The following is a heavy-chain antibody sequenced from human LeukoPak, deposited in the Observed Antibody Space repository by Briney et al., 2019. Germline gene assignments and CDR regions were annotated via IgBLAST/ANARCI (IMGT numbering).Heavy chain of an antibody. Sequence: GGSLRLSCAASGFTFSTYSMHWVRQAPGKGLEGVSYISSSSSTIYYADSVKGRFTISRDNAKNSLYLQMNSLRAEEKAMYYGARDSPPDYWGQGTLVTVSS. J-gene: IGHJ4*02. CDR2: ISSSSSTI. CDR3: ARDSPPDY. V-gene: IGHV3-48*01. CDR1: GFTFSTYS.